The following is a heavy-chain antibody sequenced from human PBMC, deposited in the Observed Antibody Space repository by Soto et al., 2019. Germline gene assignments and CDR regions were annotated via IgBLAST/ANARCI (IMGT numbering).Heavy chain of an antibody. CDR2: IWFDESRK. CDR1: GFPLTDYG. CDR3: ASERGSSYFDY. V-gene: IGHV3-33*01. Sequence: QVQLVESGGGVVQPGKSLRLSCDVSGFPLTDYGMHWVLQAPGKGLEWVAVIWFDESRKYYADSVKGRFTSSRDTSKNTVYLQMNSLRVEDTAVYYCASERGSSYFDYWGQGTLVTVSS. J-gene: IGHJ4*02. D-gene: IGHD1-26*01.